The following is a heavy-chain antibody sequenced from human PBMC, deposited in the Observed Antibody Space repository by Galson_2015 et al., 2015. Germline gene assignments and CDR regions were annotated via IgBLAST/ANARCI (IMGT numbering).Heavy chain of an antibody. CDR1: GFTVATRY. J-gene: IGHJ4*02. V-gene: IGHV3-53*01. CDR3: ARAPLRDYGDYLDY. CDR2: IYSDGSS. D-gene: IGHD4-17*01. Sequence: SLRLSCAASGFTVATRYMSWVRRAPGKGLEWVSVIYSDGSSFYGDSVTGRFAISRDSSKNALYLQMNSLRAEDTAVYYCARAPLRDYGDYLDYWGQGALVTVSS.